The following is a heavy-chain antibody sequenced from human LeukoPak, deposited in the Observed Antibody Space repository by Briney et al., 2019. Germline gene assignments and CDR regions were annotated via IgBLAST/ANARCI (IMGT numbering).Heavy chain of an antibody. D-gene: IGHD3-10*01. CDR3: AKVDYYGSGRPGYFDY. CDR2: ISYDGSNK. J-gene: IGHJ4*02. Sequence: GGSLRLSCAASGFTFSSQAMTWVRQAPGKGLEWVAIISYDGSNKYYADSVKGRFTISRDNSRNTLYLQMNSLRAEDTAIYYCAKVDYYGSGRPGYFDYWGQGTLVTVSS. CDR1: GFTFSSQA. V-gene: IGHV3-30-3*01.